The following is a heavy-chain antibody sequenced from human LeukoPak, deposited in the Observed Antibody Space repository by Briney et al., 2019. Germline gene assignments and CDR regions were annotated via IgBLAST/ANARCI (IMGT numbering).Heavy chain of an antibody. V-gene: IGHV2-70*04. J-gene: IGHJ4*02. D-gene: IGHD2-21*02. CDR2: IDWDDDK. Sequence: SGPALVKPTQTLTLTCTFSGFSLSTMGMRVSWIRQSPGKALEWLALIDWDDDKFYTTSLKTRLTISKDASKNQVVLTMTNVDPMDTATYYCARTLAYCGIDCYYFDSWGQGTLVVVSS. CDR3: ARTLAYCGIDCYYFDS. CDR1: GFSLSTMGMR.